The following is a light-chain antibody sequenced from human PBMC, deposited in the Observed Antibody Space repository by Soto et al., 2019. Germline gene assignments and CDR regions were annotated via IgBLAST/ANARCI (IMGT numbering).Light chain of an antibody. CDR3: SSYTSSYTYV. V-gene: IGLV2-14*01. CDR2: EVS. J-gene: IGLJ1*01. Sequence: QSALTQPASVSGSPGQSITISCTGTSSDVGGYNYVSWYQQHPGKAPKLMIYEVSNRPSGVSNRFSGSKSGNTASLTISGLQAEDEADYYCSSYTSSYTYVFATGTKVTVL. CDR1: SSDVGGYNY.